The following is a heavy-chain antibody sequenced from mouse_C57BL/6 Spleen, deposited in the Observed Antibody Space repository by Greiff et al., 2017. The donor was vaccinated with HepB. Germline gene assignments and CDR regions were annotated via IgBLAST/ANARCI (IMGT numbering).Heavy chain of an antibody. V-gene: IGHV1-7*01. CDR3: APITTVVDYAMDY. D-gene: IGHD1-1*01. CDR2: INPSSGYT. Sequence: QVQLQQSGAELAKPGASVKLSCKASGYTFTSYWMHWVKQRPGQGLEWIGYINPSSGYTKYNQKFKDKATLTADKSSSTAYMQLSSLTYEDSAVYYCAPITTVVDYAMDYWGQGTSVTVSS. CDR1: GYTFTSYW. J-gene: IGHJ4*01.